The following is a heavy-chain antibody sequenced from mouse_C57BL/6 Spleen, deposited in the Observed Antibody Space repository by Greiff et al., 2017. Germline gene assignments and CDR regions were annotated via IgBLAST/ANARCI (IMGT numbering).Heavy chain of an antibody. V-gene: IGHV1-64*01. CDR1: GYTFTGYW. CDR3: ARIYDDGWFAD. J-gene: IGHJ3*01. CDR2: INPNSGST. D-gene: IGHD2-3*01. Sequence: QVQLQQPGAELVKPGASVKLSCKASGYTFTGYWMHWVKQRPGQGLEWIGMINPNSGSTNYNEKFKSKATLTVDKSSSTAYMQLSSQTSEDASVYYGARIYDDGWFADWGKGTLVTVSA.